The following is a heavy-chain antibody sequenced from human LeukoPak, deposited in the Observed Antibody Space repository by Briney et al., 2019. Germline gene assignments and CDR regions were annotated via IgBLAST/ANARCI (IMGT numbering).Heavy chain of an antibody. J-gene: IGHJ4*02. CDR1: GFTFDDYA. CDR3: AKDGGHSGYGIGY. Sequence: PGGSLRLSCAASGFTFDDYAMHRVRQAPGKGLEWVSSISWNSGRIGYADSVKGRFTISRDNAKNSLYLQMNSLRAEDMALYFCAKDGGHSGYGIGYWGQGTLVTVSS. D-gene: IGHD5-12*01. CDR2: ISWNSGRI. V-gene: IGHV3-9*03.